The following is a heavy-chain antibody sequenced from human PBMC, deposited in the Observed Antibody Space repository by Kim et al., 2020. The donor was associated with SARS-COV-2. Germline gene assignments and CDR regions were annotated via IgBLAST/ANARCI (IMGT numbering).Heavy chain of an antibody. CDR2: ISYDGSNK. J-gene: IGHJ6*02. V-gene: IGHV3-30*18. CDR1: GFTFSSYG. CDR3: AKFGKSSSGWVYYYYYYGMDV. D-gene: IGHD6-19*01. Sequence: GGSLRLSCAASGFTFSSYGMHWVRQAPGKGLEWVSVISYDGSNKYYADSVKGRFTISRDNSKNTLYLQMNSLRAEDTAVYYCAKFGKSSSGWVYYYYYYGMDVWGQGTTVTVSS.